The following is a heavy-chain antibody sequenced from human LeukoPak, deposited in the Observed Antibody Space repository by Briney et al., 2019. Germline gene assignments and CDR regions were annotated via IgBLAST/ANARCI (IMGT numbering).Heavy chain of an antibody. V-gene: IGHV3-49*04. D-gene: IGHD1-26*01. CDR2: IRSKAYGGTT. CDR1: GFTFGGYA. CDR3: TRAGWELLPLLY. J-gene: IGHJ4*02. Sequence: GGSLRLSCTASGFTFGGYAMSWVRQAPGKGLEWVGFIRSKAYGGTTEYAASVKGRFTISRDDSKSIAYLQMNSLKTEDTAVYYCTRAGWELLPLLYWGQGTLVTVSS.